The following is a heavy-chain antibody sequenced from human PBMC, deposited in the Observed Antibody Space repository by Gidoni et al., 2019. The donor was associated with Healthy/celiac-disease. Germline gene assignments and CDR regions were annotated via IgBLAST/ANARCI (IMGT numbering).Heavy chain of an antibody. CDR2: IYSSGST. J-gene: IGHJ2*01. Sequence: QLQLQESGPGLVKPSETLSLTCTVSGGSISSSSYYWGWIRQPPGKGLGWIGSIYSSGSTYYNPSLKSRVTISVDTSKIQFSLKLSSVTAADTAVYYCAGGYGDPSHWYFDLWGRGTLVTVSS. V-gene: IGHV4-39*01. CDR1: GGSISSSSYY. CDR3: AGGYGDPSHWYFDL. D-gene: IGHD4-17*01.